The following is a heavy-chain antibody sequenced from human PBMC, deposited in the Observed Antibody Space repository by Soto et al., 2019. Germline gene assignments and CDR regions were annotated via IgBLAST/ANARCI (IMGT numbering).Heavy chain of an antibody. CDR2: ISSDGRNT. CDR1: GFAFSSYW. Sequence: EVQLVESGGGLVQPGGSLRLSCAASGFAFSSYWMQWVRQAPGKGPVWVSRISSDGRNTTYADFVKGRFTIARDKAENTLQRQSTSLTAADTAIYYCIKASTVTGVGGYRWGQGTLVTVAS. CDR3: IKASTVTGVGGYR. D-gene: IGHD6-19*01. V-gene: IGHV3-74*01. J-gene: IGHJ5*02.